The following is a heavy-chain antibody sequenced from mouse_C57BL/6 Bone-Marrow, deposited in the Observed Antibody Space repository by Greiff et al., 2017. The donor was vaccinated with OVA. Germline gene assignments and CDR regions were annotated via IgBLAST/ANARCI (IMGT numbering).Heavy chain of an antibody. CDR2: IYPGSGNT. V-gene: IGHV1-66*01. Sequence: QVQLQQSGPELVKPGASVKISCKASGYSFTSYYIHWVKQRPGQGLEWIGWIYPGSGNTKYNEKFKGKATLTADTSSSTAYMQLSSLTSEDSAVYYCARPRGDAMDYWGQGTSVTVSS. CDR3: ARPRGDAMDY. J-gene: IGHJ4*01. CDR1: GYSFTSYY.